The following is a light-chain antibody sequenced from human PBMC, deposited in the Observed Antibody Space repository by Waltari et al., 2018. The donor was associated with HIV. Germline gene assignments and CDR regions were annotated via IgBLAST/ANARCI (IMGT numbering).Light chain of an antibody. CDR3: CSYTSSDSYV. CDR1: SSDVGRYNY. V-gene: IGLV2-14*01. CDR2: EVS. Sequence: QSALTQPASVSGSPGQSITISCTGASSDVGRYNYVSWYQQYPGKAPKLILYEVSSRPSGVSNRFSASQSCNTASLTISGLLAEDEADYYCCSYTSSDSYVFGTGTKVTVL. J-gene: IGLJ1*01.